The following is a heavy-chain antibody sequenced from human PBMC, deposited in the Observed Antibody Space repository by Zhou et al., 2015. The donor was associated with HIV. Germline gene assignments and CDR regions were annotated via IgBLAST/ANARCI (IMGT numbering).Heavy chain of an antibody. CDR1: GGTFSSYT. J-gene: IGHJ5*02. D-gene: IGHD2-21*02. V-gene: IGHV1-69*02. CDR3: AREHIVVVTAHNWFDP. Sequence: QVQLVQSGAEVKKPGSSVKVSCKASGGTFSSYTISWVRQAPGQGLEWMGRIIPILGIANYAQKFQGRVTITADKSTSTAYMELSSLRSEDTAVYYCAREHIVVVTAHNWFDPWGQGTLVTVSS. CDR2: IIPILGIA.